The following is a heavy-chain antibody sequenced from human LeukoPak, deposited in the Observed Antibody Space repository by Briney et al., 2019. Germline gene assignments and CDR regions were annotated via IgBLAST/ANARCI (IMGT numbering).Heavy chain of an antibody. D-gene: IGHD2-21*02. CDR3: ARDVGGGDTFDY. CDR2: ISYDGSDK. J-gene: IGHJ4*02. V-gene: IGHV3-30*04. Sequence: GGSLRLSCAASGFTFSLYTMHWVRQAPGKGLEWVAVISYDGSDKYYADSVKDRFTISRDNSKNTLFLQMNSLRAEDTAVYFCARDVGGGDTFDYWGQGTLVTVSS. CDR1: GFTFSLYT.